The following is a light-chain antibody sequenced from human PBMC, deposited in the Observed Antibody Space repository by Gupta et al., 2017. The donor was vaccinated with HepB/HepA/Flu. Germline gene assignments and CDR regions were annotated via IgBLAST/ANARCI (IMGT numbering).Light chain of an antibody. CDR1: SSDVGGYNY. CDR3: SSDTSSSSVV. CDR2: DVS. J-gene: IGLJ2*01. Sequence: QSALTQPASVSGSPGQSLTISCTGTSSDVGGYNYVSWYQQHPGKAPKLMIYDVSNRPSGVSNRFSGSKSGNTASLTISGLQAEDEADYYCSSDTSSSSVVFGGGTKLTVL. V-gene: IGLV2-14*03.